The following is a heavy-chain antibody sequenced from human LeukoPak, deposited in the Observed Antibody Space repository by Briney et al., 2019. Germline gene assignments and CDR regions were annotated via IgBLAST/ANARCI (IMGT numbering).Heavy chain of an antibody. Sequence: SXXASGYTFTXXFMHXVRQAPGQGLEWMGIINPSGGSTSYAQKFQGRVTMTRDTSTSTVYMELSSLRSEDTAVYYCARTAGRTFDYWGQGTLVTVSS. J-gene: IGHJ4*02. CDR1: GYTFTXXF. CDR3: ARTAGRTFDY. D-gene: IGHD6-6*01. CDR2: INPSGGST. V-gene: IGHV1-46*01.